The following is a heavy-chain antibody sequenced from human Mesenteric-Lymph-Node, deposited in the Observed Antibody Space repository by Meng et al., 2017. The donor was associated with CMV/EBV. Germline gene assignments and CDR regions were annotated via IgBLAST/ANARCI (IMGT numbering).Heavy chain of an antibody. Sequence: GDSINRPTFFWAWIRQPPGKGLEWIGSIYYSGATYYNPSLKSRVSISLDTSKNQFSLNVTSVTAADTGLYSCAREDSSGWFGPWGQGTLVTVSS. J-gene: IGHJ5*02. CDR3: AREDSSGWFGP. CDR1: GDSINRPTFF. V-gene: IGHV4-39*07. D-gene: IGHD4-11*01. CDR2: IYYSGAT.